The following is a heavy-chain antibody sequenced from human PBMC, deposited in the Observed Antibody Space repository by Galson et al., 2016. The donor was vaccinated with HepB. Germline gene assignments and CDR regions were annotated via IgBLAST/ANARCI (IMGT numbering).Heavy chain of an antibody. Sequence: TLSLACTVSGCSVGNNGFYWSWVRQRPGEGLEWIGYVHYSGSTYHKASPRSRVTISLDSSKNQFSLTLSSVTAADTAVYYCASAGGESGYDFYYGMDVWGQGTSVTVSS. V-gene: IGHV4-31*03. CDR2: VHYSGST. D-gene: IGHD3-16*01. CDR1: GCSVGNNGFY. CDR3: ASAGGESGYDFYYGMDV. J-gene: IGHJ6*02.